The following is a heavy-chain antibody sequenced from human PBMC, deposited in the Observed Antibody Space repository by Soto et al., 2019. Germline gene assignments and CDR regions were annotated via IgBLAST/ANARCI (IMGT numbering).Heavy chain of an antibody. CDR1: GFTVSSNY. D-gene: IGHD2-15*01. J-gene: IGHJ6*02. Sequence: GGSLRLSCAASGFTVSSNYMSWVRQAPGKGLEWVSVIYSGGSTYYADSVKGRFTISRDNSKNTLYLQMNSLRAEDTAVYYCACPTYLGYCSGGSCHVSHYYYGMDVWGQGTTVTVSS. CDR2: IYSGGST. CDR3: ACPTYLGYCSGGSCHVSHYYYGMDV. V-gene: IGHV3-53*01.